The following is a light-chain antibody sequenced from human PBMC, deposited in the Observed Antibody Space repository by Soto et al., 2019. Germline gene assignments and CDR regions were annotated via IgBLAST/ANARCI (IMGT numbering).Light chain of an antibody. CDR3: QQYGNLPLT. V-gene: IGKV3-20*01. J-gene: IGKJ4*01. CDR1: QSAGNF. CDR2: RVS. Sequence: EIVMTQSPATLSVSPGETASLSCRASQSAGNFLAWYQQKPGQAPRLLIYRVSSRATGVPDRFSGSGSGTDYTLTISRLEPEDFAVYYCQQYGNLPLTFGGGTKVDIK.